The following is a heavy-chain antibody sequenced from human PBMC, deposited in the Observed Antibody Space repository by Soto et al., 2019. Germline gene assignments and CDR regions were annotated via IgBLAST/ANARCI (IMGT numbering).Heavy chain of an antibody. D-gene: IGHD2-15*01. CDR1: GGSISSVY. J-gene: IGHJ4*02. Sequence: ASDTLSPTCTVSGGSISSVYWSWIRQPPGKGLEWIGYIYYSGSTNYNPSLKSRVTISVDTSKNQFSLKLSSVTAADTAVYYCAATEGYCSGGSCYRLDYWGQGTLVTVSS. CDR3: AATEGYCSGGSCYRLDY. CDR2: IYYSGST. V-gene: IGHV4-59*01.